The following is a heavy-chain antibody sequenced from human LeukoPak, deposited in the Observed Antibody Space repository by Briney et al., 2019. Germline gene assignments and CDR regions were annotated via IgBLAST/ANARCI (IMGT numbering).Heavy chain of an antibody. D-gene: IGHD3-3*01. Sequence: AETLSLTCTVSGYSISSGYYWGWIRQPPGKGLEWIGSIYHSGSTYYNPSLNSRVTISVATSKNQFSLKLSSVTAADTAVYYCARSRDFGVVTNDYWGQGTLVTVSS. J-gene: IGHJ4*02. CDR3: ARSRDFGVVTNDY. CDR2: IYHSGST. CDR1: GYSISSGYY. V-gene: IGHV4-38-2*02.